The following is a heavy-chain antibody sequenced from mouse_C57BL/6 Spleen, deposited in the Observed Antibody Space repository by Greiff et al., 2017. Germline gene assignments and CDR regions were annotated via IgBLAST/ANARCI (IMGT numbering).Heavy chain of an antibody. CDR1: GYAFSSYW. CDR2: IYPGDGDT. V-gene: IGHV1-80*01. D-gene: IGHD1-1*01. CDR3: AREGSSPYDYAMDY. J-gene: IGHJ4*01. Sequence: VQLQQPGAELVKPGASVKISCKASGYAFSSYWMNWVKQRPGKGLEWIGQIYPGDGDTNYNGKFKGKDTLTADKSSSPAYMQLSSLPSEDSAVYFCAREGSSPYDYAMDYWGQGTSVTVSS.